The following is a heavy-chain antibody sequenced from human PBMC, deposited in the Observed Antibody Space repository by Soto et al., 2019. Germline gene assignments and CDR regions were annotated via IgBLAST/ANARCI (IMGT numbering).Heavy chain of an antibody. Sequence: PVGSLGLSCGFSTFPFSTCCMNWVPQPHGKGLEWVSTIGYTGGSSYYADSVKGRFAISRDNSKNTLFLQMNSLRAEDTAVYYCAKETVWSGSWSYSFDSWGQGTMVTVSS. V-gene: IGHV3-23*01. D-gene: IGHD3-3*01. CDR1: TFPFSTCC. CDR2: IGYTGGSS. CDR3: AKETVWSGSWSYSFDS. J-gene: IGHJ3*02.